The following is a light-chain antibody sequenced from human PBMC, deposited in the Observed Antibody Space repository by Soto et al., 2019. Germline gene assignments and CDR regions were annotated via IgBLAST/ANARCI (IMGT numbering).Light chain of an antibody. CDR3: ATWDDILRAYV. CDR2: RNG. Sequence: QSVLTQPPSASGTPGQRVTISCSGSSSNIGTYYVDWYQQLPGTAPKLLIHRNGQRPSGVPDRFSGSKSGTSASLAISGLRSEDEADYYWATWDDILRAYVIGAGTKVTVL. V-gene: IGLV1-47*01. CDR1: SSNIGTYY. J-gene: IGLJ1*01.